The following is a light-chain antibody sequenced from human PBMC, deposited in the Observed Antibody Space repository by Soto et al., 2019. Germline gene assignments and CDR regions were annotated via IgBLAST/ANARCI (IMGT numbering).Light chain of an antibody. CDR2: AAS. J-gene: IGKJ5*01. V-gene: IGKV1-39*01. CDR1: QSISNY. Sequence: DIQMTQSPSSLSASIGDRVTITCRASQSISNYLNWYQQKPGKAPKILIYAASSLQSGVPSRFIGSVSGTDFTLTISSLQPEDFATYYCQQSYNTPLTFGQGTRLEIK. CDR3: QQSYNTPLT.